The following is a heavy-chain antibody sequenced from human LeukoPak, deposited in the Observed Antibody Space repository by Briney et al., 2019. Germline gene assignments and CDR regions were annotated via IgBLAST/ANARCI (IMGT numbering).Heavy chain of an antibody. V-gene: IGHV3-48*03. D-gene: IGHD2-15*01. CDR2: ISGSGSTI. CDR3: ARDLTSSVVPSL. CDR1: GFTFSNYE. J-gene: IGHJ4*02. Sequence: GSLRLSCAASGFTFSNYEMNGVRQAPGKGLEWVSYISGSGSTIYYADSVKGRFTISRDNAKDSLYLQMNSLRAEDTAVYYCARDLTSSVVPSLWGQGTLVTVSS.